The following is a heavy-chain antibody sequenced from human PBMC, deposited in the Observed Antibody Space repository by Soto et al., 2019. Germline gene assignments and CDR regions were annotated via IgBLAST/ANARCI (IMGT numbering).Heavy chain of an antibody. J-gene: IGHJ4*02. CDR1: GFTFSSYW. V-gene: IGHV3-7*01. D-gene: IGHD3-3*01. Sequence: GGSLRLSCAASGFTFSSYWMSWVRQAPGKGLEWVANIKQDGSEKYYVDSVKGRFTISRDNAKNSLYLQMNSLRAEDTAVYYCASLDYDFWSGHFDYWGQGTLVTVSS. CDR2: IKQDGSEK. CDR3: ASLDYDFWSGHFDY.